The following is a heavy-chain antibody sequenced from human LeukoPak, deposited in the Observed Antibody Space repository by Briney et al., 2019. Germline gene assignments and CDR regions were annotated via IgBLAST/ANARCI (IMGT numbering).Heavy chain of an antibody. J-gene: IGHJ4*02. Sequence: ASVKVSCKASVYTFTGFYMHWVRQAPGQGLEWIGWINPNSGGTNYAQKFQGRVTMTRDTSISTAYMELSRLRSDDTAVYYCARDPEAVVHYCYDSSAAHLDYWGQGTLVTVSP. CDR2: INPNSGGT. CDR3: ARDPEAVVHYCYDSSAAHLDY. CDR1: VYTFTGFY. D-gene: IGHD3-22*01. V-gene: IGHV1-2*02.